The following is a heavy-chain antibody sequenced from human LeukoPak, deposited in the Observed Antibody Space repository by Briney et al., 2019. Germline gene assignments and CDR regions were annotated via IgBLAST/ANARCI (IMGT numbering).Heavy chain of an antibody. J-gene: IGHJ6*03. CDR2: IKQDGSEK. Sequence: GGSLRLSCAASGFTFSSYWMSWVRQAPGKVLEWVANIKQDGSEKYYVDSVKGRFTISRDNAKNSLYLQMNSLRAEDTAVYYCARSPLIYGDYARYYYYMDVWGKGTTVTVSS. D-gene: IGHD4-17*01. CDR1: GFTFSSYW. CDR3: ARSPLIYGDYARYYYYMDV. V-gene: IGHV3-7*01.